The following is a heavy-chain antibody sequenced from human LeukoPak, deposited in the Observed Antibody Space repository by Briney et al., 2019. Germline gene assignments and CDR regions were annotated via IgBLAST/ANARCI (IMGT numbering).Heavy chain of an antibody. J-gene: IGHJ4*02. V-gene: IGHV3-21*01. D-gene: IGHD5-18*01. CDR3: AGGMVTYSPDY. Sequence: GGSLRLSCAASGFTFSSYSMNWVRQAPGKGLEWVSSISSSSSYVYYADSVKGRLTISRDNAKNSLYLQMNSLRAEDTAVYYCAGGMVTYSPDYWGQGTLVTVSS. CDR2: ISSSSSYV. CDR1: GFTFSSYS.